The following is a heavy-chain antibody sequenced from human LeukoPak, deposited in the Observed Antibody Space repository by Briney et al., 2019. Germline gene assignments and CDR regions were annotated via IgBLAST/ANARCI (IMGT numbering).Heavy chain of an antibody. CDR2: ISDSGGTT. J-gene: IGHJ5*02. CDR3: ARGAGPLFDP. Sequence: PGGSLRLSCAASGFTFTDHYMSWIRQAPGKGLEWISYISDSGGTTHYADSVKGRFTISRDNAKNSLYLQTNSLRAEDTAVYYCARGAGPLFDPWGQGTLVTVSS. CDR1: GFTFTDHY. V-gene: IGHV3-11*01.